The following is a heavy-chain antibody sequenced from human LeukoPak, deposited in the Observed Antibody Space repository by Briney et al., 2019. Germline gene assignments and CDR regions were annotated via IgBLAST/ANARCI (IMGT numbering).Heavy chain of an antibody. CDR3: ARSPEYYYYYMDV. CDR2: INHSGST. V-gene: IGHV4-34*01. Sequence: PSETLSLTCAVYGGSFSGYYWSWIRQPPGKGLEWIGEINHSGSTNYNPSLKSRVTISVDTSKNQFSLKLSSVTAADTAVYYCARSPEYYYYYMDVWGKGTTVTISS. CDR1: GGSFSGYY. J-gene: IGHJ6*03.